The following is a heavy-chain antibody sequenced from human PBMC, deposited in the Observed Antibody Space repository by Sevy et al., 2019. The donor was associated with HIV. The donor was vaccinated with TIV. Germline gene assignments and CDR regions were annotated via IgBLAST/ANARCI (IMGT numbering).Heavy chain of an antibody. V-gene: IGHV4-59*13. CDR1: GGSISSYY. Sequence: SETLSLTCTVSGGSISSYYWSWIRQPPGEGLEWIGYIYYSGSTNYNPSLKSRVTISVDTSKNQFSLKLSSVTAADTAVYYCARQRRDGYNPHYYYGMDVWGQGTTVTVSS. D-gene: IGHD5-12*01. CDR2: IYYSGST. J-gene: IGHJ6*02. CDR3: ARQRRDGYNPHYYYGMDV.